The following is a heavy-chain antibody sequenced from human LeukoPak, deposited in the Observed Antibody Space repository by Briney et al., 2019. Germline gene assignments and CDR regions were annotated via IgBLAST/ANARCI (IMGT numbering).Heavy chain of an antibody. CDR3: ARDRDYYVSSGYTQ. D-gene: IGHD3-22*01. CDR1: GGSISSGGYY. CDR2: IYYSGST. V-gene: IGHV4-31*03. Sequence: SETLSLTCTVSGGSISSGGYYWSWIRQHPGKGLEWIGYIYYSGSTYYNPSLKSRVTISVDTSKNQFSLKLSSVTAADTAVYYCARDRDYYVSSGYTQWGQGTLVTVSS. J-gene: IGHJ4*02.